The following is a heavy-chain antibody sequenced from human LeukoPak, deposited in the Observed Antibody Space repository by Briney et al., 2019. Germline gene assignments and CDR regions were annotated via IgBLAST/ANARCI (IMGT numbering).Heavy chain of an antibody. V-gene: IGHV3-74*01. D-gene: IGHD6-19*01. J-gene: IGHJ4*02. Sequence: GGSLRLSCSASGFPFSSYWRHWVRQAPGKGLVWVSRINSDGSTTSYADSVKGRFTISRDNAKNTLYLQINSLRAEDTAVYYCARGYNTGCDYWGQGTLVTVSS. CDR3: ARGYNTGCDY. CDR1: GFPFSSYW. CDR2: INSDGSTT.